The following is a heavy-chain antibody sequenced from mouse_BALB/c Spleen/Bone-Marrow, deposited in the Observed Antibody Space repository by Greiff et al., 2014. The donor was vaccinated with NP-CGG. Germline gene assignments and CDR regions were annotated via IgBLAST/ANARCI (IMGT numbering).Heavy chain of an antibody. V-gene: IGHV1S41*01. D-gene: IGHD2-3*01. CDR3: ARYDYAMDY. J-gene: IGHJ4*01. CDR2: IAPGSGTT. CDR1: GYTFTNFW. Sequence: DLVKPGASVKLSCEASGYTFTNFWINWIKQRPGQGLEWIGRIAPGSGTTYYNEMFKGKATPTVDTSSSTAYIQLSSLSSEDSAVYFCARYDYAMDYWGQGTSVTVSS.